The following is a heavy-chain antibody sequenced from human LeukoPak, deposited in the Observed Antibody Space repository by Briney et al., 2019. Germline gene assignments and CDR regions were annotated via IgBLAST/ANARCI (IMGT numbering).Heavy chain of an antibody. CDR2: IRSKAYGGTT. J-gene: IGHJ4*02. Sequence: GGSLRLSCTASGFTFGDYAMSWVRQAPGKGLEWVGFIRSKAYGGTTDYPASVKGRFTISRDDSKSIAYLQMNSMRAEDTAVYYCAKDYPYYYDSSGYYPGLFDYWGQGTLVTVSS. D-gene: IGHD3-22*01. CDR3: AKDYPYYYDSSGYYPGLFDY. CDR1: GFTFGDYA. V-gene: IGHV3-49*04.